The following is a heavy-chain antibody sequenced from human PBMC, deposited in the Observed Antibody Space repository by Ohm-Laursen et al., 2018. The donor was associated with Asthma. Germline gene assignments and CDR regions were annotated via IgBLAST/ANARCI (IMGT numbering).Heavy chain of an antibody. V-gene: IGHV4-31*03. D-gene: IGHD3-10*01. Sequence: TLSLTCTVSGDSISSGNNYWSWIRQHPGKGLEWIGYIYYSGITYSNPSLRSRVSISVDTSKNQFSLKLSSVTAADTAVYYCARGTTMVQGEARWFDPWGQGTLVTVSS. CDR3: ARGTTMVQGEARWFDP. CDR2: IYYSGIT. J-gene: IGHJ5*02. CDR1: GDSISSGNNY.